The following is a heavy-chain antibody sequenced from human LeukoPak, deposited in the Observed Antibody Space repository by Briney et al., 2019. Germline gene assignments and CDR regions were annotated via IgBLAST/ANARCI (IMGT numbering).Heavy chain of an antibody. CDR1: GFTFDDYA. D-gene: IGHD6-13*01. CDR3: AKAPRVYSSPDY. Sequence: PGGSLRLSCAASGFTFDDYAMHWVRQAPGKGLEWVSGISWNSGSIGYADSVKGRFTISRDNAKNSLYLQMNSLRAEDTALYYCAKAPRVYSSPDYWGQGTLVTVSS. V-gene: IGHV3-9*01. CDR2: ISWNSGSI. J-gene: IGHJ4*02.